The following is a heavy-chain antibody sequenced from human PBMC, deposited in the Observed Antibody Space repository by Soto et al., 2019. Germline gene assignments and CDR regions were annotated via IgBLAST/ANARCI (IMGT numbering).Heavy chain of an antibody. D-gene: IGHD3-3*01. CDR1: GFTFSSYA. Sequence: QVQLVESGGGVVQPGRSLRLSCAASGFTFSSYAMHWVRQAPGKGLEWVAVISYDGSNKYYADSVKGRFTISRDNPKNTLYLQMNSLRAEDTAVYYCARELPLDYDFPWGFDYWGQGTLVTVSS. CDR3: ARELPLDYDFPWGFDY. V-gene: IGHV3-30-3*01. CDR2: ISYDGSNK. J-gene: IGHJ4*02.